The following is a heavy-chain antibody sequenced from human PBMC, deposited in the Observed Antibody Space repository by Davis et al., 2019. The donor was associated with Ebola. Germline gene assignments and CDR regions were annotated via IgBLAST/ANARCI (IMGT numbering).Heavy chain of an antibody. Sequence: GESLKISCAVSGITFSRYAMHWVRQAPGKGLEWVTDIAYDGRYESYAESVKGRFIISRDNSKNTLYLQMHVLRSEDTAVYYCAKDLRALPGDYGWFNPWGQGTLVTVSS. CDR1: GITFSRYA. D-gene: IGHD4-17*01. V-gene: IGHV3-30*04. J-gene: IGHJ5*02. CDR3: AKDLRALPGDYGWFNP. CDR2: IAYDGRYE.